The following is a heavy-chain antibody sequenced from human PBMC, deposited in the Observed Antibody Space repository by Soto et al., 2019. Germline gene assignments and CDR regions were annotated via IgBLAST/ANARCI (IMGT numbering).Heavy chain of an antibody. V-gene: IGHV1-8*02. CDR2: MNPNSGNT. Sequence: ASVKVSCKASGYTFNNYDIHWVRQAPGHGLEWMGWMNPNSGNTGYAQNFRGRVAMTQNTAIGTAYMELSSLRSDDTATYYCTRAYGAETFDFWGQGTRVTVSS. CDR3: TRAYGAETFDF. D-gene: IGHD3-10*01. CDR1: GYTFNNYD. J-gene: IGHJ5*01.